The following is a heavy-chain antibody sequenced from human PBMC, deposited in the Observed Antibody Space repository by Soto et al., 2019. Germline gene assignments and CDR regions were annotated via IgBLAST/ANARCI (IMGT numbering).Heavy chain of an antibody. J-gene: IGHJ4*02. CDR1: STSISSYY. D-gene: IGHD2-8*01. CDR3: ARYNSYAIDY. Sequence: SETLSLTCTVSSTSISSYYWSWIRQPPGKGLEWIANIHYSGTTNYNPSLASRVTLSVDTSKNQFSLKMTSVTAADRAMYFCARYNSYAIDYWGRGTLVTVSS. V-gene: IGHV4-59*01. CDR2: IHYSGTT.